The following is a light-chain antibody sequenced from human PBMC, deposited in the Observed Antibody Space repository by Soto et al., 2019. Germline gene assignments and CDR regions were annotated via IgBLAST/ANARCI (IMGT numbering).Light chain of an antibody. Sequence: QPVLTQSPSASASLGASVKLTCTLSSGHSNYAIAWHQQQPETGPRYLMKLNRDGSHSKGDGIPNRFSGSSSGAERYLTISSLQSEDEADYYCQTWGTGIVIFGGGTKLTFL. J-gene: IGLJ2*01. V-gene: IGLV4-69*01. CDR2: LNRDGSH. CDR3: QTWGTGIVI. CDR1: SGHSNYA.